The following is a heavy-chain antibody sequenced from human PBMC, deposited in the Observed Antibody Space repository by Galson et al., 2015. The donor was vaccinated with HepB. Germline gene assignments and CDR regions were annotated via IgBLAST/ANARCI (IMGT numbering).Heavy chain of an antibody. D-gene: IGHD3-10*02. CDR2: IRSKAYGGTT. V-gene: IGHV3-49*03. Sequence: SLRLSCAASGFTFGDYAMSWFRQAPGKGLEWVGFIRSKAYGGTTEYAASVKGRFTISRDDSKSIAYLQMNSLKTEDTAVYYCTRIAGQFMYYFDYWGQGTLVTVSS. CDR1: GFTFGDYA. CDR3: TRIAGQFMYYFDY. J-gene: IGHJ4*02.